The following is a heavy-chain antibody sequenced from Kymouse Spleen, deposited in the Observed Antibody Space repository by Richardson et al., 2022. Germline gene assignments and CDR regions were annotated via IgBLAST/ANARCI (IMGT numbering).Heavy chain of an antibody. D-gene: IGHD1-7*01. CDR2: IYYSGST. V-gene: IGHV4-61*01. CDR3: AREGGNWNYEDYYGMDV. CDR1: GGSVSSGSYY. J-gene: IGHJ6*02. Sequence: QVQLQESGPGLVKPSETLSLTCTVSGGSVSSGSYYWSWIRQPPGKGLEWIGYIYYSGSTNYNPSLKSRVTISVDTSKNQFSLKLSSVTAADTAVYYCAREGGNWNYEDYYGMDVWGQGTTVTVSS.